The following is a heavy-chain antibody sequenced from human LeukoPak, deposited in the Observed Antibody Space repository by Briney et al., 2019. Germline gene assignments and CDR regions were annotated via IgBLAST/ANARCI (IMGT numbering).Heavy chain of an antibody. J-gene: IGHJ6*02. D-gene: IGHD3-22*01. CDR1: GYTFTSYG. Sequence: GASVKVSCKASGYTFTSYGISWVRQAPGQGLEWMGWISAYNGNTNYAQKLQGRVTMTTDTSTSTAYMELRSLRSDDTAVYYCARDKPWVRGRQGSSGYYYYYYGMDVWGQGTTVTVSS. V-gene: IGHV1-18*01. CDR2: ISAYNGNT. CDR3: ARDKPWVRGRQGSSGYYYYYYGMDV.